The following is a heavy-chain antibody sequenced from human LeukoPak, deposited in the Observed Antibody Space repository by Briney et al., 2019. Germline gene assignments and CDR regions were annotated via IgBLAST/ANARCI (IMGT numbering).Heavy chain of an antibody. CDR2: ISGSGGST. CDR1: GFTFSNSA. Sequence: GGSLRLSCAASGFTFSNSAMNWVRQAPGKGLEWVSSISGSGGSTYYADSVKGRFTISRDNSKNTLYLQMNSLRAEDTAVYYCAKDDSSGYQIDYRGQGTLVTVSS. V-gene: IGHV3-23*01. D-gene: IGHD3-22*01. CDR3: AKDDSSGYQIDY. J-gene: IGHJ4*02.